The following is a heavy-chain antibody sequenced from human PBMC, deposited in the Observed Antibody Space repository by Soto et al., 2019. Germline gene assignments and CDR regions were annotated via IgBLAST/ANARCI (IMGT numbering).Heavy chain of an antibody. D-gene: IGHD1-26*01. J-gene: IGHJ4*02. V-gene: IGHV4-30-2*01. Sequence: SXETLSLTCTVSGASITFGGYSWSWIRQTPGKGLEWIGYVNHLETTFYNPSFESRLTLSIDRAKNQFSLKLHSMSAADRAVYFCARGGGSDSFDYWGQGILVTVSS. CDR3: ARGGGSDSFDY. CDR2: VNHLETT. CDR1: GASITFGGYS.